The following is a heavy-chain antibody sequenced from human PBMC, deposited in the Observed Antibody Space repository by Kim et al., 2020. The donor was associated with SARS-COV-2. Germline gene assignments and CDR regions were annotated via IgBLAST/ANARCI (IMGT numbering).Heavy chain of an antibody. CDR2: INPNSGGT. CDR3: AREAPKLCWFDP. J-gene: IGHJ5*02. Sequence: ASVKVSCKASGYTFTGYYMHWVRQAPGQGLEWMGWINPNSGGTNYAQKFQGRVTMTRDTSISTAYMELSRLRSDDTAVYYCAREAPKLCWFDPWGQGTLVTVSS. V-gene: IGHV1-2*02. D-gene: IGHD2-21*01. CDR1: GYTFTGYY.